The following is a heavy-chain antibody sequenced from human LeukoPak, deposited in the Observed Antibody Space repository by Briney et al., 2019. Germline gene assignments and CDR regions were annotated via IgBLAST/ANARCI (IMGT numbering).Heavy chain of an antibody. Sequence: ASVTVSCKASGYTFTGYYMHWVRPAPGQGLEWMGRINPNSGGTNYAQQLQGRGTMSRDPSISTAYMALSRVRSDDTAVYYCARVLPGITGTWVYWGERTLFTVSS. CDR3: ARVLPGITGTWVY. CDR1: GYTFTGYY. J-gene: IGHJ4*02. V-gene: IGHV1-2*06. D-gene: IGHD1-20*01. CDR2: INPNSGGT.